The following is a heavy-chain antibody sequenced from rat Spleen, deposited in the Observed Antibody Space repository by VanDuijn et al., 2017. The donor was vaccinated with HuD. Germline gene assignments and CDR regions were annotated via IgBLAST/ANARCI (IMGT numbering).Heavy chain of an antibody. J-gene: IGHJ2*01. CDR1: GFSLISYA. CDR3: TRDLYDFDY. CDR2: IWGDGST. V-gene: IGHV2-13*01. Sequence: QVQLKESGPGLVQSSQTLSLTCTVSGFSLISYAVNWIRQPPGKGLEWMGGIWGDGSTNYNSALKSRLSISRDTSKNQVFLKMNSLQTEDTGTYYCTRDLYDFDYWGQGVMVTVSS.